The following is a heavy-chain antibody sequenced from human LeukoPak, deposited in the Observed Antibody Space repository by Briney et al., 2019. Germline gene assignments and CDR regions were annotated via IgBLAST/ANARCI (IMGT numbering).Heavy chain of an antibody. CDR1: DDSISGGCYS. D-gene: IGHD2-2*02. V-gene: IGHV4-30-2*01. CDR3: ARGGDSDQVYPQEALDI. Sequence: SQTLSLTCTVSDDSISGGCYSWNWVRQPPGEGLEWIGYIFRSGSTYYNPSLKSRVTISVDRSKNQFSLKMSSVTAADTALYYCARGGDSDQVYPQEALDIWGQGTMVAVSS. J-gene: IGHJ3*02. CDR2: IFRSGST.